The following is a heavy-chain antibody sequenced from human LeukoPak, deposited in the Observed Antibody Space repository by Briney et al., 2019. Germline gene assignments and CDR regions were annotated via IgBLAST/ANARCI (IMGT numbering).Heavy chain of an antibody. CDR1: GYTCTSYG. D-gene: IGHD6-19*01. CDR2: ISAYNGNT. Sequence: ASVKVSCKASGYTCTSYGISWVRQAPGHGLKGMGWISAYNGNTNYAQKLQGRVTMTTDTSTSTAYMELRSLRSDDTAVYYCAGIAVAGTWPRFDPWGQGTLVTVSS. CDR3: AGIAVAGTWPRFDP. J-gene: IGHJ5*02. V-gene: IGHV1-18*01.